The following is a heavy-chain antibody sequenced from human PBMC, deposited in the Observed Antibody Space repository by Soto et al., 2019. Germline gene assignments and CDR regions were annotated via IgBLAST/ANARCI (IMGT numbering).Heavy chain of an antibody. D-gene: IGHD6-6*01. V-gene: IGHV4-59*01. CDR2: IYYSGST. Sequence: SETLSLTCTVSGGSISSYYWSWIRQPPGKGLEWIGYIYYSGSTKYNPSHKSRVTISVDTSKNQFSRKLSSVTAAETAGDYWSRGVQLDEDPWGQGTLVTVSS. CDR3: SRGVQLDEDP. J-gene: IGHJ5*02. CDR1: GGSISSYY.